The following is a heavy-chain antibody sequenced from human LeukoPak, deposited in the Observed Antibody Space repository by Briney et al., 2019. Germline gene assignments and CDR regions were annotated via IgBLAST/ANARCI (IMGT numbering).Heavy chain of an antibody. CDR1: GFTFSSHS. CDR2: ISSSSSTI. V-gene: IGHV3-48*01. CDR3: ARDAGKDYYNYYGMDV. Sequence: GGSLRLSCAASGFTFSSHSMNWVRQAPGKGLEWVSYISSSSSTIYYADSVKGRFTISRDNSKNTLYLQMNSLRAEDTAVHYCARDAGKDYYNYYGMDVWGQGTTVTVSS. J-gene: IGHJ6*02. D-gene: IGHD3-10*01.